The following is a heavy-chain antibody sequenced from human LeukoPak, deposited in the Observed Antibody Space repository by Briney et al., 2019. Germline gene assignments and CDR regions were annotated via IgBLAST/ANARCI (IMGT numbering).Heavy chain of an antibody. D-gene: IGHD1-26*01. Sequence: ASVKVSCKASGYTFTSYYMHWVRQAPGQGLEWMGIINPSGGSTSYAQKFQGRVTMTRDTSISTAYMELSRLRSDDTAVYYCARRGPPAYSGSYYVDYWGQGTLVTVSS. CDR2: INPSGGST. J-gene: IGHJ4*02. CDR3: ARRGPPAYSGSYYVDY. V-gene: IGHV1-46*01. CDR1: GYTFTSYY.